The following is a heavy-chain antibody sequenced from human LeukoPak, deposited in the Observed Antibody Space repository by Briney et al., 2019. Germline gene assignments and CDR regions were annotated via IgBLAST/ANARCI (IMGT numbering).Heavy chain of an antibody. V-gene: IGHV4-34*01. D-gene: IGHD3-22*01. CDR1: GGSISSYY. CDR3: ARGTAGDDSSGYYYLSAFDI. CDR2: INHSGST. Sequence: SETLSLTCTVSGGSISSYYWSWIRQPPGKGPEWIGEINHSGSTNYNPSLKSRVTISVDTSKNQFSLKLSSVTAADTAVYYCARGTAGDDSSGYYYLSAFDIWGQGTKVTVSS. J-gene: IGHJ3*02.